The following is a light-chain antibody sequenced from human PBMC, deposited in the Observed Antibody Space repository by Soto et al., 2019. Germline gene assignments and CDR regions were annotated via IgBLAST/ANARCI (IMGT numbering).Light chain of an antibody. CDR1: LSVTSRY. V-gene: IGKV3-20*01. Sequence: IVLTQFPGTLSLSPGESATLSCRASLSVTSRYFHWYQQKPGQAPRLLIKGASTRAPDIPERFSGSGSGTDFTRTIDRLEPEDFAVYYCQHYGSSRWTFGQGTRVDIK. CDR2: GAS. J-gene: IGKJ1*01. CDR3: QHYGSSRWT.